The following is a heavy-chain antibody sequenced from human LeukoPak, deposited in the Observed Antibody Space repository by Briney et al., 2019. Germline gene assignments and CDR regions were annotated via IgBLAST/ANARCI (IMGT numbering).Heavy chain of an antibody. CDR2: INHSGST. CDR1: GGSFSGYY. Sequence: SETLSLTCAVYGGSFSGYYWSWIRQPPGKGLEWIGEINHSGSTNYNPSLKSRVTISVDTSKNQFSLKLSSVTAADTAVYYCARGPSVDTAMLREFLFDYWGQGTLVTVSS. D-gene: IGHD5-18*01. J-gene: IGHJ4*02. V-gene: IGHV4-34*01. CDR3: ARGPSVDTAMLREFLFDY.